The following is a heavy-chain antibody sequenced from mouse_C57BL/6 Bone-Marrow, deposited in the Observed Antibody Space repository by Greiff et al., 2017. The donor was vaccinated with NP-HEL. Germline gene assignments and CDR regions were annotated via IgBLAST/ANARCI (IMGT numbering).Heavy chain of an antibody. CDR3: AREGVLRWYWYFDV. D-gene: IGHD1-1*01. J-gene: IGHJ1*03. CDR1: GFTFSDYG. Sequence: EVQRVESGGGLVKPGGSLKLSCAASGFTFSDYGMHWVRQAPEKGLEWVAYISSGSSTIYYADTVKGRFTISRDNAKNTLFLQMTSLRSEDTAMYYCAREGVLRWYWYFDVWGTGTTVTVSS. CDR2: ISSGSSTI. V-gene: IGHV5-17*01.